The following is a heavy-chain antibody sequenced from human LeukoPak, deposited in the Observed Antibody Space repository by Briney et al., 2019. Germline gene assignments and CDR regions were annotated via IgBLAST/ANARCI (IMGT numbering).Heavy chain of an antibody. CDR1: GFTFSNYG. CDR3: ARDPNVLGITPYYFDF. Sequence: GGSLRLSCAGSGFTFSNYGMSWVRQAPGKGLEWVSYISNSGSSIDYADSVKGRFTTSRDNAKSSLFLKTDPLRADDTGIYYCARDPNVLGITPYYFDFWGQGTLVTVSS. V-gene: IGHV3-21*05. J-gene: IGHJ4*02. CDR2: ISNSGSSI. D-gene: IGHD3-10*02.